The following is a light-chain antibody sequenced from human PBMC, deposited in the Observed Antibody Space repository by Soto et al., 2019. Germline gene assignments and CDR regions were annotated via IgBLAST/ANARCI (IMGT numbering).Light chain of an antibody. V-gene: IGLV1-40*01. Sequence: QSVLTQPPSVSGAPGQRVTISCTGSSSNIGAGYDVHWYQQLPGTAPKLLIYGNSNRPSGVPDRFSGSKSGTSASLAITGLQAEDEADYYYQAYDSSLSEVFGGGTKVTVL. J-gene: IGLJ3*02. CDR3: QAYDSSLSEV. CDR2: GNS. CDR1: SSNIGAGYD.